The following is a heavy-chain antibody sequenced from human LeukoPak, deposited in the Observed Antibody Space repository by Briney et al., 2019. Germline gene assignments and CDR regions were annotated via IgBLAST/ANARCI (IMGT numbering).Heavy chain of an antibody. CDR1: GGSISSYY. CDR3: ARTTEGGYTYNYFYYYYMDV. V-gene: IGHV4-59*01. D-gene: IGHD5-18*01. J-gene: IGHJ6*03. CDR2: IYYSGST. Sequence: SSETLSLTCTVSGGSISSYYWSWLRQPPGKGLEWIGDIYYSGSTNYNPSLKSRISISVDTSKNQFSLKLSSVTAADTAVYYCARTTEGGYTYNYFYYYYMDVWGKGTTVTISS.